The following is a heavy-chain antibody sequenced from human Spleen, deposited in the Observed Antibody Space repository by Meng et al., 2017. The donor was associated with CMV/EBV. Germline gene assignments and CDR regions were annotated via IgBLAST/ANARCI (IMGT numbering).Heavy chain of an antibody. J-gene: IGHJ3*02. CDR2: ISYDGSNK. D-gene: IGHD2-2*02. CDR1: GFTFSSYA. Sequence: LSLTCAASGFTFSSYAMHWVRQAPGKGLEWVAVISYDGSNKYYADSVKGRFTSSRDNSKNTLYLQMNGLRAEDSAVYFCAREGYTLGRFGAFDIWGQGTMVTVSS. V-gene: IGHV3-30-3*01. CDR3: AREGYTLGRFGAFDI.